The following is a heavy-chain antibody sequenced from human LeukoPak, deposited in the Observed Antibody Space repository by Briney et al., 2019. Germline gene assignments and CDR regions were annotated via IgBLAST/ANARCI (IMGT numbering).Heavy chain of an antibody. Sequence: RGSLRLSSAASGFTLSSYSMSWDSHPPKKGLEWVSAIRCSGGSTYYPASLKGRLTTSRDNSKNTLYLQMNSLRAEDTAVYYCATAHGAVAVMGVDYWGQGTLVTVSS. D-gene: IGHD6-19*01. CDR1: GFTLSSYS. J-gene: IGHJ4*02. CDR2: IRCSGGST. CDR3: ATAHGAVAVMGVDY. V-gene: IGHV3-23*01.